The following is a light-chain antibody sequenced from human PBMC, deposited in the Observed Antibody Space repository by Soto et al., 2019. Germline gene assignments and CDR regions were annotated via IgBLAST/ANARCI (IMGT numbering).Light chain of an antibody. CDR3: CSYAGSSTFGVV. J-gene: IGLJ2*01. CDR2: EGS. V-gene: IGLV2-23*03. Sequence: QSALTQPASVSGSPGQSITISCTGTSSDVGSYNLVSWYQQHPGKAPKLMIYEGSKRPSGVSNRFSGSKSGNTASLTISGLQAEYEADYYCCSYAGSSTFGVVFGGGTKLTVL. CDR1: SSDVGSYNL.